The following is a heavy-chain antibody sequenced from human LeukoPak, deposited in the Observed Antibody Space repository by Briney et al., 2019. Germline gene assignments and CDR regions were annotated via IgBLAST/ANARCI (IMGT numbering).Heavy chain of an antibody. CDR1: GGTFSSYA. V-gene: IGHV1-8*02. CDR2: MNPNSGNT. D-gene: IGHD3-10*01. Sequence: GASVKVSCKASGGTFSSYAISWVRQAPGQGLEWMGWMNPNSGNTGYAQKFQGRVTLTRDTSTSTVYMELSSLRSEDTAVYYCARSGLMVRGVINYYYMDVWGQGTTVTISS. J-gene: IGHJ6*03. CDR3: ARSGLMVRGVINYYYMDV.